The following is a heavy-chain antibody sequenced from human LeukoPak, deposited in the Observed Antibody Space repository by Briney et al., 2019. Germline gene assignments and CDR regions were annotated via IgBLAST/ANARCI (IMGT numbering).Heavy chain of an antibody. CDR2: ISYDGSNK. J-gene: IGHJ6*02. Sequence: GRSLRLSCAASGFTFSSYAMHWVRQAPGKGLEWVAVISYDGSNKYYADSVKGRFTISRDNSKNTLYLQMNSLRAEDTAVYYCARETNEEDYYYGMDVWGQGTTVTVSS. D-gene: IGHD2-8*01. CDR1: GFTFSSYA. V-gene: IGHV3-30-3*01. CDR3: ARETNEEDYYYGMDV.